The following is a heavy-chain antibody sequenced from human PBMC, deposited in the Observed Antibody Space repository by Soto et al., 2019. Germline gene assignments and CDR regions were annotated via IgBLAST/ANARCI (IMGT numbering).Heavy chain of an antibody. CDR3: AREGGYDFWSAYDFDY. D-gene: IGHD3-3*01. J-gene: IGHJ4*02. CDR2: IWYDGSNK. V-gene: IGHV3-33*01. Sequence: QVQLVESGGVVVQPGRSLRLSCAASGFTFSSYGMHCVRQAPGKGLEWVAVIWYDGSNKYYADSVKGRFTISRDNSKNTLYLQMNSLRAEDTAVYSCAREGGYDFWSAYDFDYWGQGTLVTVSS. CDR1: GFTFSSYG.